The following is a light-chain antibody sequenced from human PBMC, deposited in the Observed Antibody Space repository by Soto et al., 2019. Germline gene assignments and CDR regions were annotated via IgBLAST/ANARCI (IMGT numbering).Light chain of an antibody. J-gene: IGLJ2*01. Sequence: SYELTQPPSVSVSPGQTASITCSGDKLGQKYACWYQQKPGQSPVLVIYQDSKRPSGIPERLSGSNSGNTATLTISGTQAMDEADYYCQAWDSNNVVFGGGTKLTVL. CDR1: KLGQKY. V-gene: IGLV3-1*01. CDR3: QAWDSNNVV. CDR2: QDS.